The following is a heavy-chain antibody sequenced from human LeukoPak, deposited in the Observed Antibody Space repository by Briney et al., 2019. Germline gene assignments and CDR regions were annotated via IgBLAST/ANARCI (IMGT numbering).Heavy chain of an antibody. J-gene: IGHJ4*02. V-gene: IGHV1-46*01. CDR3: ARSGEYCSSTSCYGVDY. CDR1: GYTFTNYY. Sequence: ASVKVSCKASGYTFTNYYMHWVRQAPGQGLEWMGIINPSGGSTSYAQKFQGRVTMTRDTSTSTVYMELSSLRSEDTAVYYCARSGEYCSSTSCYGVDYWGQGTLVTVSS. CDR2: INPSGGST. D-gene: IGHD2-2*01.